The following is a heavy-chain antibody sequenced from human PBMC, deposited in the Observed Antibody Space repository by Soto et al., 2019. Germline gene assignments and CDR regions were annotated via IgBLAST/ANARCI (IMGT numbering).Heavy chain of an antibody. CDR3: ARGRASGSYYLLDY. D-gene: IGHD3-10*01. CDR2: INPNSGNI. Sequence: AAVKVSCKACGSTFTSYDINWVRQATGHGLEWMGWINPNSGNIGYAQKFQGRVTMTRDTAIRTTYMEVSRLRSDDTAVYYCARGRASGSYYLLDYWGQGTLVTVSS. V-gene: IGHV1-8*01. CDR1: GSTFTSYD. J-gene: IGHJ4*02.